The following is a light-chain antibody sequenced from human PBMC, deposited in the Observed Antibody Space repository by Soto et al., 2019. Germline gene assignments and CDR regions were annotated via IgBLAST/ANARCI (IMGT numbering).Light chain of an antibody. V-gene: IGKV3-11*01. CDR2: DAS. CDR3: QQRSNWPVT. CDR1: QSVNSNY. J-gene: IGKJ5*01. Sequence: EIVLTQSPGTLSLSPGERATLSCRASQSVNSNYLAWYQQKPGQAPRLLIYDASNGATGIPARFSGSGSGTDFTLTISSLEPEDFAVYYCQQRSNWPVTFGQGTRLE.